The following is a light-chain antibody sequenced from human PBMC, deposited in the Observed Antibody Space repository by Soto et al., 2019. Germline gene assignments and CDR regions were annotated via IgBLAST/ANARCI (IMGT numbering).Light chain of an antibody. CDR3: QSYDSRVSKVV. Sequence: QSVLTQPPSVSGAPGQRVTISCTGSSSNIGAGYDVHWYQQLPETAPKLLIYGNSNRPSGVPYRFSGSKSGTSASLAITGLQAEDEADYYCQSYDSRVSKVVFGGGTKLTVL. CDR1: SSNIGAGYD. V-gene: IGLV1-40*01. CDR2: GNS. J-gene: IGLJ2*01.